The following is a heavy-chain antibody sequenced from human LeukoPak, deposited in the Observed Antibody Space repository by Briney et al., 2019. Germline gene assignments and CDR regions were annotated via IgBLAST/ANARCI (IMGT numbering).Heavy chain of an antibody. CDR2: INHSGST. Sequence: SETLSPTCAVYGGSFSAYYWSWIRQPPGKGLEWIGEINHSGSTSYNPSLKSRATISVDTSKIQFSLKLNSVTAADTAVYYCELYTSITTRNPVDYWGQGTLVTVSS. CDR3: ELYTSITTRNPVDY. CDR1: GGSFSAYY. J-gene: IGHJ4*02. V-gene: IGHV4-34*01. D-gene: IGHD6-6*01.